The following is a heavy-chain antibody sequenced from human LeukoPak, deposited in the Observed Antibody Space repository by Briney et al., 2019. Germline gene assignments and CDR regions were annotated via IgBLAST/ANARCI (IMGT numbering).Heavy chain of an antibody. D-gene: IGHD1-26*01. Sequence: GGSLTLSREASGFTFNTYGMHWVRQAPGKGLEWVAFIRYDGTNKYYADSVKGRFTISRDNSKNTLFLQMNSLRAEDTAVYYCARLGKWELPTTREGNAFDIWGQGTMVTVSS. V-gene: IGHV3-30*02. CDR3: ARLGKWELPTTREGNAFDI. J-gene: IGHJ3*02. CDR2: IRYDGTNK. CDR1: GFTFNTYG.